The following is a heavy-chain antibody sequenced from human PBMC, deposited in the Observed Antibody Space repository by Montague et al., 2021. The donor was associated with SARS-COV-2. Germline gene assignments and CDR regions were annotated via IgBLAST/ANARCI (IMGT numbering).Heavy chain of an antibody. CDR3: ARHMNYRDYCGVDY. D-gene: IGHD4-17*01. J-gene: IGHJ4*02. CDR1: AGSISSCSFF. V-gene: IGHV4-39*01. Sequence: SETLSLTCSVSAGSISSCSFFWAWIPQSTGWGLASIGCIFKSGCTYPNSSLKSPVTISVDTSKNPCSLKLSSVTAADTAVYYCARHMNYRDYCGVDYWGQGSLVTVSS. CDR2: IFKSGCT.